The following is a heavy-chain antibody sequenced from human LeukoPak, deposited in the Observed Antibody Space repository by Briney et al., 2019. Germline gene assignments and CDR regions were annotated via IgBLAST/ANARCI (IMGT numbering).Heavy chain of an antibody. CDR1: GFTVSSNY. D-gene: IGHD3-22*01. Sequence: GSLRLSCAASGFTVSSNYMSWVRQAPGKGLEWVSVIYSGGSTYYADSVKGRFTISRDNSKDTLYLQMYSLRAEDTAVYYCARDLRYYYDSSGYYDYWGQGTLVTVSS. V-gene: IGHV3-66*02. CDR2: IYSGGST. CDR3: ARDLRYYYDSSGYYDY. J-gene: IGHJ4*02.